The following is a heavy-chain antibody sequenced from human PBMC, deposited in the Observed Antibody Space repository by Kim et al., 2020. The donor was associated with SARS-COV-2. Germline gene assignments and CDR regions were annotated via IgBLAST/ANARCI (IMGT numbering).Heavy chain of an antibody. V-gene: IGHV3-73*01. Sequence: GGSLRLSCAASGFTFSASAMHWVRQASGKGLEWVGRIRSKPNNYATSYAASVTGRCTISRDDSTNTVYLQMDSLKTDDTAVYFCSRHSGKHGDRGFDNWGRGTLVTVSS. J-gene: IGHJ4*02. CDR3: SRHSGKHGDRGFDN. CDR2: IRSKPNNYAT. CDR1: GFTFSASA. D-gene: IGHD4-17*01.